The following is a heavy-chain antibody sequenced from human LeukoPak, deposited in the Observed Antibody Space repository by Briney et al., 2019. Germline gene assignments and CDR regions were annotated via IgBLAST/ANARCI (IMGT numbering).Heavy chain of an antibody. D-gene: IGHD6-13*01. CDR3: ARDVAAAGMGFDY. Sequence: PSETLSLTCTVSGGSISSYYWSWIRQPPGKGLEWIGYIYYSGGTNYNPSLKSRVTISVDTSKNQFSLKLSSVTAADTAVYYCARDVAAAGMGFDYWGQGTLVTVSS. V-gene: IGHV4-59*01. CDR2: IYYSGGT. CDR1: GGSISSYY. J-gene: IGHJ4*02.